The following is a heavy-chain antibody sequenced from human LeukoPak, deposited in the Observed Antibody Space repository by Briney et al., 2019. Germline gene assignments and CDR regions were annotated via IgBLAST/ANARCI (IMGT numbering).Heavy chain of an antibody. V-gene: IGHV3-21*01. CDR3: GRDRGFGELFYYYGMDV. J-gene: IGHJ6*02. CDR1: GFTFSSYS. D-gene: IGHD3-10*01. Sequence: TGGSLRLSCAASGFTFSSYSMNWVRQARGRGLEWGSSISSSSSYIYYADSVKGRFTIYRDNAKNSLYLQMNSLRAEDTAVYYCGRDRGFGELFYYYGMDVWGQGNTVTVSS. CDR2: ISSSSSYI.